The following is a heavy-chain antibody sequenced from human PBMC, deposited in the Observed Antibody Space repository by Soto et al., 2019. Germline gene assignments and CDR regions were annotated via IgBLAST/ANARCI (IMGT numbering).Heavy chain of an antibody. Sequence: SETLSLACTVSGSSIRNSYYFWGWIRQPPGKGLEWIGSIFNNGSTHHNPSLKSRVTISVDTSKNQFSLKLSSVTAADTAVYYCARRHYGSGSYYPSHFAYWGQGTLVTVSS. CDR1: GSSIRNSYYF. J-gene: IGHJ4*02. CDR3: ARRHYGSGSYYPSHFAY. D-gene: IGHD3-10*01. V-gene: IGHV4-39*01. CDR2: IFNNGST.